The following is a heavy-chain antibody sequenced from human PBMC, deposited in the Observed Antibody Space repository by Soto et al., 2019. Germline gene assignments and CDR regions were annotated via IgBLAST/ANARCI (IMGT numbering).Heavy chain of an antibody. Sequence: GESLKISCKGSGYSFTSYWIGWVRQMPGKGLEWMGIIYPGDSDTRYSPSFQGQVTISADKSISTAYLQWSSLKASDTAMYYCARRQLFGGFHTAMAPFDYWGQGTLVTVSS. D-gene: IGHD5-18*01. J-gene: IGHJ4*02. CDR2: IYPGDSDT. CDR3: ARRQLFGGFHTAMAPFDY. CDR1: GYSFTSYW. V-gene: IGHV5-51*01.